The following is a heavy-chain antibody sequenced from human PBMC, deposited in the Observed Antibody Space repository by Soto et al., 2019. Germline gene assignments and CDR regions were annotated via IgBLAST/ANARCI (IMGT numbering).Heavy chain of an antibody. J-gene: IGHJ5*02. V-gene: IGHV3-21*01. CDR3: ARDYTGTGWFDP. CDR1: GFTFSSYS. D-gene: IGHD1-1*01. Sequence: KPGGSLRLSCAASGFTFSSYSMNWVRQAPGKGLEWVSSISSSSSYIYYADSVKGRFTISRDNAKNSLYLQMNSLRAEDTAVYYCARDYTGTGWFDPWGQGTLVTVSS. CDR2: ISSSSSYI.